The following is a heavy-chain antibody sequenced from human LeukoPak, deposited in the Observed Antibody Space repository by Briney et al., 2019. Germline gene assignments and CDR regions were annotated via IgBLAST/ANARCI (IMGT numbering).Heavy chain of an antibody. Sequence: GGSLRLSCAASGFTFRSFAMTWVRQAPGKGLEWVSLISSSSSYIFYADSVKGRFTISRDNAKKSLYLQMNSLRAEDTAVYYCARPLSGTTDFDYWGQGTLVTVSS. J-gene: IGHJ4*02. V-gene: IGHV3-21*01. CDR1: GFTFRSFA. CDR2: ISSSSSYI. D-gene: IGHD1-20*01. CDR3: ARPLSGTTDFDY.